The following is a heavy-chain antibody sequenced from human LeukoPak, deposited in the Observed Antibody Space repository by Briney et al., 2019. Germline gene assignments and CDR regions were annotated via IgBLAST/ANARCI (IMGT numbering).Heavy chain of an antibody. Sequence: SQTLSLTCTVSGGSISSGDYYWSWIRQPPGKGLEWIGYIYYSGSTYYNPSLKSRVTISVDTSKNQFSLKLSSVTAADTAVYYCARLGADGYNSPLFDYWGQGTLVTVSS. CDR3: ARLGADGYNSPLFDY. CDR2: IYYSGST. D-gene: IGHD5-24*01. CDR1: GGSISSGDYY. J-gene: IGHJ4*02. V-gene: IGHV4-30-4*08.